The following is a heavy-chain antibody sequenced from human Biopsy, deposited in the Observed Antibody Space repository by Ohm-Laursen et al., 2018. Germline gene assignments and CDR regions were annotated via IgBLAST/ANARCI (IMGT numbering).Heavy chain of an antibody. CDR3: ARATNSTGWPYYYFYGMDV. V-gene: IGHV4-59*07. D-gene: IGHD2/OR15-2a*01. Sequence: SDTLSLTCTVSGDSISSDYWSWIRQPPRKGLEWMGYISNRGSTNYNPSLRGRVTISVDTSKNQFSLKLNSVTAADTAVYYCARATNSTGWPYYYFYGMDVWGQGTTVTVSS. CDR2: ISNRGST. J-gene: IGHJ6*02. CDR1: GDSISSDY.